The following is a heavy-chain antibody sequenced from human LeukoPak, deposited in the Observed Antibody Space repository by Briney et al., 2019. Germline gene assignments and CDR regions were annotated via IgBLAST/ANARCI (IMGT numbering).Heavy chain of an antibody. Sequence: KSSETLSVTCAVSGGSMSSRGYSWSWIRQPPGKGLEWNGYIYHSGSTYYNPSLKSRVTISVDRSKNQFSLKLSSVTAADTAVYYCARGRGLNWFDPWGQGTLVTVSS. CDR2: IYHSGST. V-gene: IGHV4-30-2*01. J-gene: IGHJ5*02. CDR1: GGSMSSRGYS. CDR3: ARGRGLNWFDP.